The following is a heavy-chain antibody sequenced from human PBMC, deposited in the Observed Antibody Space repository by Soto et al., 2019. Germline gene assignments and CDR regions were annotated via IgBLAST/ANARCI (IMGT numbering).Heavy chain of an antibody. CDR3: ASLYCSRSSCYVNP. V-gene: IGHV4-61*01. CDR2: ISYSGST. D-gene: IGHD2-2*01. Sequence: QVQVQESGPGLVKPSETLSLTCSVSGGSVRSGSYYWSWIRQPPGKGLQWSGYISYSGSTNYNPSLKSRVTISIDTSKNQFSLKLSSVTAADTAVYYCASLYCSRSSCYVNPWGQGTLVTVSS. J-gene: IGHJ5*02. CDR1: GGSVRSGSYY.